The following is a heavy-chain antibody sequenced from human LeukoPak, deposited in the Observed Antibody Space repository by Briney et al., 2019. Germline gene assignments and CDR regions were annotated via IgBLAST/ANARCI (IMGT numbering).Heavy chain of an antibody. D-gene: IGHD5-18*01. CDR2: IYSGGST. J-gene: IGHJ6*02. CDR3: AREIGYSYGGVYYGMDV. Sequence: GGSLRLSCAASGFTVSSNYMNWVRQAPGKGLEWVSVIYSGGSTYNAESAKGRFTISRDNSKNTLYLQINSLRAEDTAVYYCAREIGYSYGGVYYGMDVCGQGNTVT. V-gene: IGHV3-53*01. CDR1: GFTVSSNY.